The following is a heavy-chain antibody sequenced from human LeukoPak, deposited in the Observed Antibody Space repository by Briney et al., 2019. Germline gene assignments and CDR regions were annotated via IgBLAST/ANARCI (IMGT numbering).Heavy chain of an antibody. CDR2: INHSGST. Sequence: PSETLSLTCAVYGGSFSGYYWSWIRQPPGKGLEWIGEINHSGSTNYNPSLKCRVTISVDTSKNQFSLKLSSVTAADTAVYYCARLDSELTLDYWGQGTLVTVSS. J-gene: IGHJ4*02. CDR1: GGSFSGYY. CDR3: ARLDSELTLDY. D-gene: IGHD1-26*01. V-gene: IGHV4-34*01.